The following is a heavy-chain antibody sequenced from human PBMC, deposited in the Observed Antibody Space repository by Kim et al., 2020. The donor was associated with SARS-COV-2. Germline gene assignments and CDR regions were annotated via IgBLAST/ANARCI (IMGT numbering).Heavy chain of an antibody. Sequence: KGRFTISRDNSKHTLYLQMNSLRAEDTAVYYCAKGSHYYYGSGSSYYFDSWGQGTLVTVSS. CDR3: AKGSHYYYGSGSSYYFDS. J-gene: IGHJ4*02. D-gene: IGHD3-10*01. V-gene: IGHV3-23*01.